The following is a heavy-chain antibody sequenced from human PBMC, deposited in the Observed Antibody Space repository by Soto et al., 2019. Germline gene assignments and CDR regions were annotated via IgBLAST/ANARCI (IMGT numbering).Heavy chain of an antibody. V-gene: IGHV1-8*01. CDR2: MNPRSGDR. Sequence: GASVKVSCKASGYTFTTYDITWVRQATGQGLEWMGWMNPRSGDRGYARNFQGRVTMTRDTSISTAYMELNSLRSEDTAVYYCARVAASLDFWGQGTLVTVSS. J-gene: IGHJ4*02. CDR1: GYTFTTYD. CDR3: ARVAASLDF. D-gene: IGHD6-25*01.